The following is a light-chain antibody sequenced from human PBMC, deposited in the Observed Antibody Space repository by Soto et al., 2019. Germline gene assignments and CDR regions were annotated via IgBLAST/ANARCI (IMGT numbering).Light chain of an antibody. Sequence: EIVLTQSPATLSLSPGERATLSCRASQSVRNDLVWYHQKLGQAPRVLIYSASNRATGIPARFSGSGSGTDFTLTISSLEPEDFAVYYCQQRTNWPPTFGGGTKVEMK. CDR3: QQRTNWPPT. J-gene: IGKJ4*01. V-gene: IGKV3-11*01. CDR1: QSVRND. CDR2: SAS.